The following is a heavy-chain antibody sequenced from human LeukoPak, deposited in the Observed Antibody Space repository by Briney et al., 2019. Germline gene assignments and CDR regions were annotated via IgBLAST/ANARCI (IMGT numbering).Heavy chain of an antibody. CDR2: IYYSGST. Sequence: PSETLSLTCTVSGGSISSYYWSWIRQPPGKGLEWIGYIYYSGSTNYNPSLKSRVTISVDTSKNQFSLKLSSVTAADTAVYYCARSYDRPYYFDHWGQGTLVTVSS. CDR3: ARSYDRPYYFDH. V-gene: IGHV4-59*01. CDR1: GGSISSYY. D-gene: IGHD3-22*01. J-gene: IGHJ4*02.